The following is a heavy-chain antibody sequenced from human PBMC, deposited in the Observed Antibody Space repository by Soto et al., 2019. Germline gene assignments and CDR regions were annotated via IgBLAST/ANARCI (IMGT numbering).Heavy chain of an antibody. D-gene: IGHD3-3*01. J-gene: IGHJ4*02. V-gene: IGHV1-18*04. CDR2: ISAYNGNT. Sequence: ASVEVSCKASGYTFTSYGISWVRQAPGQGLEWMGWISAYNGNTNYAQKLQGRVTMTTDTSTSTAYMELRSLRSDDTAVYYCARGVWTYYDFWSGYLGSDYFDYWGQGTLVPVSS. CDR3: ARGVWTYYDFWSGYLGSDYFDY. CDR1: GYTFTSYG.